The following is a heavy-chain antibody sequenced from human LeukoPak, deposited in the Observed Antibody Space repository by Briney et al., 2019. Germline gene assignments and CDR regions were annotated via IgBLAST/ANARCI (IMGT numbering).Heavy chain of an antibody. J-gene: IGHJ6*03. CDR3: ARSLQWLVEDHYYYYMDV. V-gene: IGHV4-34*01. D-gene: IGHD6-19*01. Sequence: PSETLSLTCAVSGGSFSGYDWTWVRQPPGKGLEWIGEINHSGSTNYNAPLKSRGSISVDTSKSQFSLKLISVTAADAAMYYCARSLQWLVEDHYYYYMDVWGKGTTVTVSS. CDR2: INHSGST. CDR1: GGSFSGYD.